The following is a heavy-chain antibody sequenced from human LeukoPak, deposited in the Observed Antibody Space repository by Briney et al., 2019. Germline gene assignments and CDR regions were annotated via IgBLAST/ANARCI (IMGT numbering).Heavy chain of an antibody. V-gene: IGHV1-69*04. CDR2: IIPILGIA. J-gene: IGHJ4*02. CDR3: ARPVQGPYYGSGSYYYKHY. Sequence: SVKVSCKASGGTFSSYAISWVRQAPGQGLEWMGRIIPILGIANYAQKFQGRVTITADKSTSTAYMELSSLRSEDTAVYYCARPVQGPYYGSGSYYYKHYWGQGTLVTVSS. CDR1: GGTFSSYA. D-gene: IGHD3-10*01.